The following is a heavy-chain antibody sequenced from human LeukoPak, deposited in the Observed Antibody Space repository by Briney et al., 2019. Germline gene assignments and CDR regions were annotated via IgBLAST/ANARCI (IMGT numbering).Heavy chain of an antibody. J-gene: IGHJ4*02. CDR1: GFTFTNYA. CDR3: ARDCNGGNCYIDY. D-gene: IGHD2-15*01. CDR2: MSGRGVST. Sequence: GGSLRLSCAASGFTFTNYAMSWVRQAPGKGLEWVSGMSGRGVSTYYADSVKGRFTISSDNSKNTLYLQMNSLRAEDTAIYYCARDCNGGNCYIDYWGQGALVTVAS. V-gene: IGHV3-23*01.